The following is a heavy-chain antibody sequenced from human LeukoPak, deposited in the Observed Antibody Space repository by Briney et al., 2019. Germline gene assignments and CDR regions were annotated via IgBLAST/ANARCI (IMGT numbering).Heavy chain of an antibody. V-gene: IGHV5-51*01. CDR1: GYSFTGNW. CDR3: ARHGSGYPIHY. J-gene: IGHJ4*02. CDR2: IYPSDSDT. D-gene: IGHD5-12*01. Sequence: GESLKISCKGSGYSFTGNWIGWVRQMPVKGLEWMGIIYPSDSDTRYSPSFQGQVTISADKSITTAYLQWSSLKASDTAMYYCARHGSGYPIHYWGQGTLVTVSS.